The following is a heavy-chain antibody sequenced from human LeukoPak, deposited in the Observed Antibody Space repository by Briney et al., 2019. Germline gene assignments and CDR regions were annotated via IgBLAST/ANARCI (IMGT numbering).Heavy chain of an antibody. Sequence: ASVKVSCKASGYTFTGYYMHWVRQAPGQGLEWMGWINPNSGGTNYAQKFQGRVTMTRDTSISTAYMELSRLRSDDTAVYYCARGREVVVVVAAPGYYYYYMDVWGKGTTVTFSS. V-gene: IGHV1-2*02. J-gene: IGHJ6*03. CDR1: GYTFTGYY. CDR3: ARGREVVVVVAAPGYYYYYMDV. D-gene: IGHD2-15*01. CDR2: INPNSGGT.